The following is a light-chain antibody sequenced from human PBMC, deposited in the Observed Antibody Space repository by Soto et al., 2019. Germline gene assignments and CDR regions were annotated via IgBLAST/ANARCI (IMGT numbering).Light chain of an antibody. CDR2: GAS. Sequence: EIVLTQSPGTLSLSPGERATLSSRATQSVSSNYLAWYQQNPGQAPRPLIYGASSRATGIPDRFSGSGAGTDFTLTISRPEPEDFAVYYCQQYGSSPWTFGQGTKV. J-gene: IGKJ1*01. CDR1: QSVSSNY. CDR3: QQYGSSPWT. V-gene: IGKV3-20*01.